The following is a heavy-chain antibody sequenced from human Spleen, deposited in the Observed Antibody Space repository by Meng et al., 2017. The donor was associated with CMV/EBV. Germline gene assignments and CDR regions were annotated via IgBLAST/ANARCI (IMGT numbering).Heavy chain of an antibody. Sequence: ASVKVSCKASGYTFTGYHMHWVRQAPGQGLEWMGWINPNSGGTNYAQKFQGRVTMTRDTSISTAYMELSRLRSDDTAVYYCARVHIVVVAYGMDVWGQGTTVTVSS. CDR3: ARVHIVVVAYGMDV. J-gene: IGHJ6*02. CDR1: GYTFTGYH. V-gene: IGHV1-2*02. CDR2: INPNSGGT. D-gene: IGHD2-15*01.